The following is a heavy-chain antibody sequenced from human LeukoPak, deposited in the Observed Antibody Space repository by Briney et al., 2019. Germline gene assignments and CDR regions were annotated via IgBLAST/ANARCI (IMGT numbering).Heavy chain of an antibody. Sequence: ASVKVSCKASGYTFTGYYMHWVRQAPGQGLEWMGWINPNSGGTNYAQKFQGRVTMTRDTSISTAYMELSRLTSDDAAVYYCAGSLYSSSDYYYYYGMDVWGQGTTVTVSS. CDR3: AGSLYSSSDYYYYYGMDV. J-gene: IGHJ6*02. D-gene: IGHD6-6*01. CDR2: INPNSGGT. CDR1: GYTFTGYY. V-gene: IGHV1-2*02.